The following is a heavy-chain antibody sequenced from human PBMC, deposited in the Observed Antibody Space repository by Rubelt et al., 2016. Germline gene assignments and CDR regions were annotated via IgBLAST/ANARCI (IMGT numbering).Heavy chain of an antibody. D-gene: IGHD3-3*01. CDR3: ASGDYDFWSGYSDGMDV. V-gene: IGHV4-4*02. CDR2: IYHSGST. Sequence: QVQLQQWGAGLLKPSETLSLTCAVSGGSISSSNWWSWVRQPPGKGLEWIGEIYHSGSTNYNPSLKRWVTISVDKSKNQFSLKLSSVTAADTAVYYCASGDYDFWSGYSDGMDVWGQGTTVTVSS. CDR1: GGSISSSNW. J-gene: IGHJ6*02.